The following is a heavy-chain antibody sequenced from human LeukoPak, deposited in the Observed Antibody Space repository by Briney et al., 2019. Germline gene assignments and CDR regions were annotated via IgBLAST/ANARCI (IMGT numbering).Heavy chain of an antibody. D-gene: IGHD1-26*01. CDR1: GGSFNGYY. J-gene: IGHJ5*02. Sequence: SETLSLTCAVSGGSFNGYYWSWIRQSPGKGLEWIGEGNHNGGTKYNPSLKSRVTISADSSKNQFSLKLSFVTAADSAVYHCAKNGQSGFSFDPWGQGTLVTV. V-gene: IGHV4-34*01. CDR3: AKNGQSGFSFDP. CDR2: GNHNGGT.